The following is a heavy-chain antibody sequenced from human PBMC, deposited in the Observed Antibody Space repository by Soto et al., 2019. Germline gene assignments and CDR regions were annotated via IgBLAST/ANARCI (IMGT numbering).Heavy chain of an antibody. J-gene: IGHJ4*02. D-gene: IGHD5-18*01. Sequence: GGSLRLSCAASGFTFSSYSMNWVRQAPGKGLEWVSSISSSSSYIYHADSVKGRFTISRDNAKNSLYLQMNSLRAEDTAVYYCARDSVDRWLQGTHYFDYWGQGTLVTVSS. CDR1: GFTFSSYS. V-gene: IGHV3-21*01. CDR3: ARDSVDRWLQGTHYFDY. CDR2: ISSSSSYI.